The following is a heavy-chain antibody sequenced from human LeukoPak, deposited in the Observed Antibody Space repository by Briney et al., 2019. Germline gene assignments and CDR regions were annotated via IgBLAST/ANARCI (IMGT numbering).Heavy chain of an antibody. V-gene: IGHV3-48*04. Sequence: PGGSLRLSCAASGFTFSSYSMTWVRQAPGKGLEWVSYISSSSSTIYYADSVKGRFTISRDNAKNSLYLQMNSLRAEDTAVYYCARDILTGSQSRFQHWGQGTLVTDSS. D-gene: IGHD3-9*01. CDR2: ISSSSSTI. J-gene: IGHJ1*01. CDR1: GFTFSSYS. CDR3: ARDILTGSQSRFQH.